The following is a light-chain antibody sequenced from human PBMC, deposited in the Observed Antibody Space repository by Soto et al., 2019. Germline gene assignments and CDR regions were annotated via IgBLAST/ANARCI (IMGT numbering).Light chain of an antibody. CDR2: EVN. CDR3: ASYTSFNTRV. Sequence: QSALTQPASVSASPGQSITISCTGTSSDVGGYKFVSWYQHHPGKAPKLMIYEVNNRPSGVSNRFSGSKSGNTASLTISGLQPEDEADYYCASYTSFNTRVFGTGTKLTVL. V-gene: IGLV2-14*01. CDR1: SSDVGGYKF. J-gene: IGLJ1*01.